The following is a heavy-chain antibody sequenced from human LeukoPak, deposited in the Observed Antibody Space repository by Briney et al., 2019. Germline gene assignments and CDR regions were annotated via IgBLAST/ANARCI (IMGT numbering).Heavy chain of an antibody. Sequence: GSLRLSCAASGFTFSNAWMSWVRQAPGKGLEWIGYIYYSGSTNYNPPLKSRVTISVDTSKNQLSLKLSSVTAADTAVYYCARARYGYSYYYGMDVWGQGTTVTVSS. CDR3: ARARYGYSYYYGMDV. CDR1: GFTFSNAW. CDR2: IYYSGST. V-gene: IGHV4-59*01. D-gene: IGHD5-18*01. J-gene: IGHJ6*02.